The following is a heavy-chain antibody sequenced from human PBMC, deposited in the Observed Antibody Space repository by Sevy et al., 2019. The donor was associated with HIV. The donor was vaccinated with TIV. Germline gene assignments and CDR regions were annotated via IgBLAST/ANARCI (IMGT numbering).Heavy chain of an antibody. V-gene: IGHV4-39*01. CDR1: GDSISNSRYY. J-gene: IGHJ4*02. D-gene: IGHD2-2*01. CDR3: ANQPLTLISPPDS. CDR2: VYYSGST. Sequence: SETLSLTCTVSGDSISNSRYYWGWIRQPPGKGLEWIGSVYYSGSTYYNPSLKSRVTLSIDTSKNQFLLKVDSVTATDTAVYYCANQPLTLISPPDSWGQGTLVTVSS.